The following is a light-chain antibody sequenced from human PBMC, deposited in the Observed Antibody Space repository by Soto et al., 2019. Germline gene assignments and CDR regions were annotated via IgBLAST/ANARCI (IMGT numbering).Light chain of an antibody. CDR3: QQYKRYWT. V-gene: IGKV1-39*01. CDR1: QSISSY. CDR2: AAS. J-gene: IGKJ1*01. Sequence: DIQMTQSPSSLSASVGDRVTITCRASQSISSYLNWYQQKPGKAPKLLIYAASSLQSGVPSRLSGSGSGTEFTLTINSLQPDDFATYYCQQYKRYWTFGQETKGDIK.